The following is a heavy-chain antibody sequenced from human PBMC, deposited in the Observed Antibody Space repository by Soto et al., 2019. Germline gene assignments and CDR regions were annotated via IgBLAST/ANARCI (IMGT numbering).Heavy chain of an antibody. CDR3: ARVCSNGSGRPDYYYYGMDV. V-gene: IGHV4-34*01. CDR1: GGPFSGYY. CDR2: INHSGST. J-gene: IGHJ6*02. Sequence: PSETLSLTCAVYGGPFSGYYWSWIRQPPGKGLEWIGEINHSGSTNYNPSLKSRVTISVDTSKNQFSLKLSSVTAADTAVYYCARVCSNGSGRPDYYYYGMDVWGQGTTVTVSS. D-gene: IGHD3-10*01.